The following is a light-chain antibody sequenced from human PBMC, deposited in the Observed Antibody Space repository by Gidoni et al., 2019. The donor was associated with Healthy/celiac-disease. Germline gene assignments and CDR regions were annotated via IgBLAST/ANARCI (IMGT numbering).Light chain of an antibody. Sequence: SYVLPPPPSVSVAPGTTARITCGGNNIGSKSVHWYQQKPGQAPVLVIYYDSDRPSGIPERFAGSNSGNTATLTISRVEAGDEADYYCQVWDSSSDHGVFGTGTKVTVL. CDR3: QVWDSSSDHGV. J-gene: IGLJ1*01. V-gene: IGLV3-21*04. CDR2: YDS. CDR1: NIGSKS.